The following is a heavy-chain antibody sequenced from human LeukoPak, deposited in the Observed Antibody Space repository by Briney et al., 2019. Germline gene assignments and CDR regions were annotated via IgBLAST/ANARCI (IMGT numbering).Heavy chain of an antibody. D-gene: IGHD1-26*01. CDR3: ARDKYGSPGAFDI. CDR2: ISSSGSSI. J-gene: IGHJ3*02. V-gene: IGHV3-11*04. CDR1: GFAFSDYY. Sequence: GGSLRLSCAASGFAFSDYYMSWIRQAPGKGLEWVSYISSSGSSIYYADSVKGRFTISRDNAENSLYLQMNSLRAEDTAVYYCARDKYGSPGAFDIWGQGTMVTVSS.